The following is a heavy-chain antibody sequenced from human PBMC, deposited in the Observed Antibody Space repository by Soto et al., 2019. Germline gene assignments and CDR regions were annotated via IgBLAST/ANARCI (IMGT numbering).Heavy chain of an antibody. Sequence: SETLSLTCTVSGGSISSYYWSWIRQPPGKGLEWIGYIYYSGSTNYNPSLKSPVTISVDTSQNQFSLKLSSVIAADTAAYYCARMTTISEDPPNRPFDYWGQGTLVTVSS. J-gene: IGHJ4*02. V-gene: IGHV4-59*01. CDR2: IYYSGST. CDR3: ARMTTISEDPPNRPFDY. CDR1: GGSISSYY. D-gene: IGHD4-4*01.